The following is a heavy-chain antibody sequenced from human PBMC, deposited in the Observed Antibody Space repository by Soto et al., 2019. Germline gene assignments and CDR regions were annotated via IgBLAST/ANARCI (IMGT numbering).Heavy chain of an antibody. CDR3: AARPCSSRTCFHPGPY. J-gene: IGHJ4*02. V-gene: IGHV1-69*02. D-gene: IGHD2-15*01. CDR2: IIPILDVS. CDR1: GGTFSSYT. Sequence: QVQLVQSGAEVKKPGSSVKVSCKASGGTFSSYTFSWVRQAPGQGLEWMGRIIPILDVSTYSQNFRGRVTITADKSTSTVYMELSSLTSEDTALYFCAARPCSSRTCFHPGPYWGQGTLVAVSS.